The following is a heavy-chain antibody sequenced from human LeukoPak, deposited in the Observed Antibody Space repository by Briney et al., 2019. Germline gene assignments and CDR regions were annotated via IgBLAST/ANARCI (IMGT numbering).Heavy chain of an antibody. Sequence: SETLSLTCTVSGGSISSGDYYWSWIRQPPGKGLEWIGYIYYSGSTYYNPSLKSRVTISVDTSKNQFSLKLSSVTAADTAVYYCASGGYSGYLYYFDYWGQGTLVTVSS. CDR3: ASGGYSGYLYYFDY. CDR2: IYYSGST. CDR1: GGSISSGDYY. V-gene: IGHV4-30-4*01. J-gene: IGHJ4*02. D-gene: IGHD5-12*01.